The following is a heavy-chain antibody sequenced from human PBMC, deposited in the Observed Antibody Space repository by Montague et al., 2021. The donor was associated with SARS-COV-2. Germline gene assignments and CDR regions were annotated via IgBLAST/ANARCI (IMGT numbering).Heavy chain of an antibody. D-gene: IGHD3-16*02. CDR1: GFTFSSYA. CDR2: ISYDGSNK. Sequence: SLRLSCAAPGFTFSSYAMHWVRQAPGKGLEWVAVISYDGSNKYYADSVKGRFTISRDNSKNTLYLQMNSLRAEDTAVYYCARGNYDYVWGSYRYIYWGQGALVTVSS. V-gene: IGHV3-30*04. J-gene: IGHJ4*02. CDR3: ARGNYDYVWGSYRYIY.